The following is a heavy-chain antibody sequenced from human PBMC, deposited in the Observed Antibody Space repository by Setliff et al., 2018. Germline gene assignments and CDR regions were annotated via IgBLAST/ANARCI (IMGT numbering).Heavy chain of an antibody. J-gene: IGHJ4*02. CDR3: AADTFDSNAQAFDY. D-gene: IGHD3-22*01. CDR2: IKRKTDGETT. V-gene: IGHV3-15*01. CDR1: GFTFSNAW. Sequence: GGSLRLSCAASGFTFSNAWMSWVRQAPGKGLEWVGQIKRKTDGETTDYAAPVKGRFTISRDDSKDTLYLQLNSLNTEDTAVYYCAADTFDSNAQAFDYWGQGTLVTVSS.